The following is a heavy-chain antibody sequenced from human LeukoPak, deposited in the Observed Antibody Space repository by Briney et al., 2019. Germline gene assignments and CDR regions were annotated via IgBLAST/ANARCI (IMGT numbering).Heavy chain of an antibody. V-gene: IGHV1-2*02. CDR2: INPNSGGT. CDR3: ARARMRGSGATDY. D-gene: IGHD1-14*01. J-gene: IGHJ4*02. CDR1: GYTFTSYD. Sequence: ASVKVSCKASGYTFTSYDINWVRQAPGQGLEWMGWINPNSGGTNYAQKFQGRVTMTRDTSISTAYMELSRLRSDDTAMYYCARARMRGSGATDYWGQGTLVTVSS.